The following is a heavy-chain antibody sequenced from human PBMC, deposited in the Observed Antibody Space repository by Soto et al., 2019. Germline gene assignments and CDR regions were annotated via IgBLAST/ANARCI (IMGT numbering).Heavy chain of an antibody. Sequence: ASVKVSCKASGCTFTDYHIHWVRQAPGQGLEFMGWINANNGGAGSAQQFQGRVTVTRDTSITTVYMELSNLRSDDTAVYYCAREGGSETLQPSYNWFDTWGQGTLVTV. D-gene: IGHD6-25*01. CDR3: AREGGSETLQPSYNWFDT. V-gene: IGHV1-2*02. CDR1: GCTFTDYH. J-gene: IGHJ5*02. CDR2: INANNGGA.